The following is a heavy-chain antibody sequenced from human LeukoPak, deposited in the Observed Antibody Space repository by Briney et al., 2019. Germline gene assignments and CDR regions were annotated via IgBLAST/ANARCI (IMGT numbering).Heavy chain of an antibody. CDR1: GGSFSGYY. Sequence: SETLSLTCAVYGGSFSGYYWSWIRQPPGKGLEWIGEINHSGSTNYNPSLKSRVTISVDMSKNQFSLKLSSVTAADTAMYYCARESTTVAGTFDYWGQGTLVTVSS. CDR2: INHSGST. CDR3: ARESTTVAGTFDY. J-gene: IGHJ4*02. V-gene: IGHV4-34*01. D-gene: IGHD6-19*01.